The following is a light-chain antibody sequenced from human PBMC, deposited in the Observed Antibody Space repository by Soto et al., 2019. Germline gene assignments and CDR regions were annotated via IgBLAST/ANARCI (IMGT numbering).Light chain of an antibody. CDR3: QHSYITPLT. Sequence: DIQMTKSPSPLSASVGEKVTITCRASQPISNWLAWYQKKPGKSPKLLIYDASNLETGVPSRISGSGSGTDFTLTITSLQPEDFATDYCQHSYITPLTFGGGTIVDI. CDR2: DAS. CDR1: QPISNW. J-gene: IGKJ4*01. V-gene: IGKV1-39*01.